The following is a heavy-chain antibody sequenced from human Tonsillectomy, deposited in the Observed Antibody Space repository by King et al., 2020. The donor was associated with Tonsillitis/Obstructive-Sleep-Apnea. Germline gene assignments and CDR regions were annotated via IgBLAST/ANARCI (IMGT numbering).Heavy chain of an antibody. CDR2: MYYRWSS. J-gene: IGHJ3*02. V-gene: IGHV4-61*01. Sequence: VQLQESCPGLVKPSETLSLTCTVSGGSVSSGSYYWSWIRQPPGKELEWIGYMYYRWSSNYNPSLKSRVTISVDTSKNQFSLKLSAVTAADTAVYYCARVYGDYEEAFDIWGQGTMVTVSS. CDR3: ARVYGDYEEAFDI. D-gene: IGHD4-17*01. CDR1: GGSVSSGSYY.